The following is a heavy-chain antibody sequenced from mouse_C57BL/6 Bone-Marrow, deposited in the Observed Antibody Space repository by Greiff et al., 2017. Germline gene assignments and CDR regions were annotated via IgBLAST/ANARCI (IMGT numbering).Heavy chain of an antibody. J-gene: IGHJ4*01. D-gene: IGHD2-3*01. CDR2: ISSGGDYI. CDR1: GFTFSSYA. CDR3: TRGYDGYYAYYAMDY. Sequence: EVKLVESGEGLVKPGGSLKLSCAASGFTFSSYAMSWVRQTPEKRLEWVAYISSGGDYIYYADTVKGRFTISRDNARNTLYLQMSSLTSEDTAMYYCTRGYDGYYAYYAMDYWGQGTSVTVSS. V-gene: IGHV5-9-1*02.